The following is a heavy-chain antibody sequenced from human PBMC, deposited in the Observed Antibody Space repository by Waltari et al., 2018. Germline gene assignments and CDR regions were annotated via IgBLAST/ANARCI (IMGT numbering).Heavy chain of an antibody. V-gene: IGHV4-4*02. D-gene: IGHD2-15*01. CDR1: GDSISNNFF. Sequence: QVQLQESGPGLVMPSGTLSPTCTVPGDSISNNFFWSWVRQSPGKGLVWIGQVHQSGRSNYDPSLESRVTVSMDTSKNQFSLKMTSVTAADTAIYYCASDRGRGLYLDSWGQGTLVTVSP. CDR2: VHQSGRS. J-gene: IGHJ4*02. CDR3: ASDRGRGLYLDS.